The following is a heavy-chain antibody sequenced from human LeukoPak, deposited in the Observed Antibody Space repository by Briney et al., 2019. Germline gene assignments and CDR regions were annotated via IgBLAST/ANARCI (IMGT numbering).Heavy chain of an antibody. V-gene: IGHV3-21*01. D-gene: IGHD6-19*01. CDR2: ISSSSSYI. J-gene: IGHJ4*02. CDR1: GFTFSSYS. Sequence: GGSLRLSCAASGFTFSSYSMIWVPQAPGKGLEWVSSISSSSSYIYYADSVKGRFTISRDNAKNSLYLQMNSLRAEDTAVYYCARDQSSVWAPFDYWGQGTLVTVSS. CDR3: ARDQSSVWAPFDY.